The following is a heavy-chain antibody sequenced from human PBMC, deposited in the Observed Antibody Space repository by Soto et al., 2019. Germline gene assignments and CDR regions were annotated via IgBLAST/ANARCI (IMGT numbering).Heavy chain of an antibody. J-gene: IGHJ6*02. V-gene: IGHV4-4*02. D-gene: IGHD1-1*01. CDR3: ASSGGGGLVYYYYGMDV. CDR2: IYHSGST. Sequence: QVQLQESGPGLVKPSGTLSLTCAVSGGSISSSNWWSWVRQPPGKGLEWIGEIYHSGSTNYNPSLKSRVTIAVXXSXHXXSLKLSSGTAADTAVYYCASSGGGGLVYYYYGMDVWGQGTTVTVSS. CDR1: GGSISSSNW.